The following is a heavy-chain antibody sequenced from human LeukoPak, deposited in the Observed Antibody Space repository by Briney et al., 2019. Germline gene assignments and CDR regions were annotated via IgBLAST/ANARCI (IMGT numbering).Heavy chain of an antibody. V-gene: IGHV3-33*08. CDR3: AREYDSSGQLPDY. J-gene: IGHJ4*02. Sequence: GGSLRLSCAASGFTFSNYAMSGGRQAPGKGLEWVAVIWYDGSNKYYADSVKGRFTISRDNSKNTLYLQMNSLRAEDTAVYYCAREYDSSGQLPDYWGQGTLVTVSS. CDR2: IWYDGSNK. CDR1: GFTFSNYA. D-gene: IGHD3-22*01.